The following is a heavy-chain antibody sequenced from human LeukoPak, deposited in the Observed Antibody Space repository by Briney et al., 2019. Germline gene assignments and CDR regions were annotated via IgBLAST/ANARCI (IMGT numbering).Heavy chain of an antibody. CDR1: GGSFSGYY. Sequence: SETLSLTCAVYGGSFSGYYWSWIRQPPGKGLEWIGEINHSGSTNYNPSLTSRVTISVDTSKNQFSLKLSSVTAADTAVYYCAREAYCSSTSCYRRGHAFDIWGQGTMVTVSS. D-gene: IGHD2-2*01. CDR2: INHSGST. V-gene: IGHV4-34*01. J-gene: IGHJ3*02. CDR3: AREAYCSSTSCYRRGHAFDI.